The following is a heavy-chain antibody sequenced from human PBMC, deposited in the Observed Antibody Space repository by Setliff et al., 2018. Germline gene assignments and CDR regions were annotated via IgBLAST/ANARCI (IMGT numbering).Heavy chain of an antibody. V-gene: IGHV4-59*11. CDR3: ARQDGRITMIVVVMQAFDI. CDR1: GGSISSHY. J-gene: IGHJ3*02. Sequence: PSETLSLTCTVSGGSISSHYWSWIRQPPGKGLEWIGSIYYSGSTNYNPSLKSRVTISVDTSKNQFSLRLSSVTAADTAVYYCARQDGRITMIVVVMQAFDIWGQGTMVTVPS. CDR2: IYYSGST. D-gene: IGHD3-22*01.